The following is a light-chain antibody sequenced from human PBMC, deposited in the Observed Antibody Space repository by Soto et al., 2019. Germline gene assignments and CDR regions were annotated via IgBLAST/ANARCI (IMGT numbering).Light chain of an antibody. V-gene: IGKV1-39*01. J-gene: IGKJ1*01. CDR2: AVS. CDR3: QQSDRVPLT. CDR1: QTSIRY. Sequence: DIQMTQSPSSLSASVGDRVTITCRASQTSIRYLNWYQQRPGKAPNLLIYAVSNLASGVPSRFSGSGSGADFTLTITNLQPEDFATYYCQQSDRVPLTFGQGTKVGIK.